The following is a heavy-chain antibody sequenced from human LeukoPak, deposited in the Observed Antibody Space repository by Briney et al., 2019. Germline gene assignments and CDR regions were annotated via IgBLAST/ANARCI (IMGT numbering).Heavy chain of an antibody. V-gene: IGHV4-59*01. CDR1: GGSISSYY. CDR3: ARDYRYCSSTSCYYYYGMDV. Sequence: PSETLSLTCTVSGGSISSYYWSWSRQPPGKGLEWIGYIYYSGSTKYNPSLNSRVTISVDTSKNQFSLKLSSVTAADTAVYYCARDYRYCSSTSCYYYYGMDVWGQGTTVTVSS. CDR2: IYYSGST. D-gene: IGHD2-2*01. J-gene: IGHJ6*02.